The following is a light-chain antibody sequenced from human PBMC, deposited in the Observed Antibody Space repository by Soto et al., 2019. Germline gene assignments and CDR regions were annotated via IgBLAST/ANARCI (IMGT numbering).Light chain of an antibody. J-gene: IGKJ4*01. Sequence: VALTQSPGTLSLSPGQRATLSCRASQVLSSNYLAWYQQRPGQAPRLLIYDVFSRATGIPNRFSGSGSGSDFTLTISSREPEDSGVYYCQQYFSSDLTFGGGTKVELK. CDR2: DVF. V-gene: IGKV3-20*01. CDR3: QQYFSSDLT. CDR1: QVLSSNY.